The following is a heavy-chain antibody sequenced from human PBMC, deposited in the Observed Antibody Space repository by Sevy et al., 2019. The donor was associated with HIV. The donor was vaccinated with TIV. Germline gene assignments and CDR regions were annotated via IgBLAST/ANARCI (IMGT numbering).Heavy chain of an antibody. J-gene: IGHJ6*03. D-gene: IGHD3-10*01. V-gene: IGHV3-23*01. CDR2: ISGSSAYT. Sequence: GGSLRLSCAASGFAFSNFAISWVRQAPGKGLEWVSLISGSSAYTYYGDSAKGRFTISRENSKNTLYLQMNSLRVEDTALYYCARGINFYGSGREGHSYMDVWGKGTTVTVSS. CDR1: GFAFSNFA. CDR3: ARGINFYGSGREGHSYMDV.